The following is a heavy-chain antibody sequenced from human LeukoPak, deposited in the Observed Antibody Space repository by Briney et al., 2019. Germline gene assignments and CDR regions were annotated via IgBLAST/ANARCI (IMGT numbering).Heavy chain of an antibody. CDR1: GDSISDYY. CDR2: IYASGSS. D-gene: IGHD3-22*01. Sequence: SETLSLTCTVSGDSISDYYWSWVRQPAGKGLEWIGRIYASGSSNYNPSLKSRITMSVDTSKNQFSLKLSSVTAADTAVYYCARCLNTYYYDNSGYSPEHYYMDVWGKGTTVIVSS. J-gene: IGHJ6*03. V-gene: IGHV4-4*07. CDR3: ARCLNTYYYDNSGYSPEHYYMDV.